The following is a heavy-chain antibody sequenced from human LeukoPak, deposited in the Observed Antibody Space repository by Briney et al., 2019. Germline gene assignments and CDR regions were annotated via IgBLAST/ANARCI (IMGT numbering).Heavy chain of an antibody. J-gene: IGHJ4*02. CDR3: AKHYGSGSYYTNFDY. D-gene: IGHD3-10*01. V-gene: IGHV3-23*01. CDR1: GFTFSSYS. CDR2: IGGSGGST. Sequence: GGSLRLSCAASGFTFSSYSMNWVRQAPGKGLEWVSGIGGSGGSTYFADSVKGRFTIPRDNSKNTLFLQMNSLRAEDTAVYYCAKHYGSGSYYTNFDYWGQGTLVTVSS.